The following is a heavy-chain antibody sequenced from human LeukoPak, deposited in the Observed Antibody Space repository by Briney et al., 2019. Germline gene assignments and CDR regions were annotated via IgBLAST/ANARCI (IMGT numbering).Heavy chain of an antibody. Sequence: SGGSLRLSCAASGFTFSSYSMNWVRQAPGKGLEWVSYISSSSSTIYYADSVKGRFTISRDNAKNSLYLQMNSLRAEDTAVYYCARVGPYDFWSGLSKTFDYWGQGTLVTVSS. D-gene: IGHD3-3*01. CDR2: ISSSSSTI. CDR3: ARVGPYDFWSGLSKTFDY. J-gene: IGHJ4*02. V-gene: IGHV3-48*01. CDR1: GFTFSSYS.